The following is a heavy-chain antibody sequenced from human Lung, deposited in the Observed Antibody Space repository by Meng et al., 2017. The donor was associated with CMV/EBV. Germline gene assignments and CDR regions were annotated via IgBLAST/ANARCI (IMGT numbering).Heavy chain of an antibody. V-gene: IGHV4-31*03. CDR1: GGSIGSGGYY. J-gene: IGHJ4*02. CDR3: AREAGRDGYATPKFDY. Sequence: QVHLQESGQGLVKPSQSLPLACPVSGGSIGSGGYYWSWIRQNPGKGREWIGYIDYTGSTFYNPSLKSRVTISVDTSKNQFSLKLIPATAADTAVYYCAREAGRDGYATPKFDYWGQGTLVTVSS. CDR2: IDYTGST. D-gene: IGHD5-24*01.